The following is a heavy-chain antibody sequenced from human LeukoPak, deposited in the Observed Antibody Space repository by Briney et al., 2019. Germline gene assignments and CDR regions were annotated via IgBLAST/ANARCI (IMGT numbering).Heavy chain of an antibody. CDR3: GTGGGFEWFDP. V-gene: IGHV4-39*07. D-gene: IGHD5-12*01. CDR2: IYYSGKT. Sequence: SETLSLTCTASGGSISGSHSYWGWIRQPPGKGLEWIGSIYYSGKTYYNPSLKSRVTISEDTSRNQFSLKLSSVGATDTAIYYCGTGGGFEWFDPWGQGILVSVSS. CDR1: GGSISGSHSY. J-gene: IGHJ5*02.